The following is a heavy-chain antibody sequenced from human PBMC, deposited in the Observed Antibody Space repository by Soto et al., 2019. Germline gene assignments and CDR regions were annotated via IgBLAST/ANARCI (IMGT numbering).Heavy chain of an antibody. CDR2: MNPGVSS. D-gene: IGHD3-10*01. J-gene: IGHJ5*02. Sequence: QVLLQQWGAGLLKPSETLSLTCAVNGGPFSGYYWSWIRQPPGRGLEWIGEMNPGVSSNYNPSLKSRVTVSVDTSKKQFSLKLTSVTAADTAVYYCARGIRRGRVGNGFNPWGQGTLVTISS. V-gene: IGHV4-34*01. CDR3: ARGIRRGRVGNGFNP. CDR1: GGPFSGYY.